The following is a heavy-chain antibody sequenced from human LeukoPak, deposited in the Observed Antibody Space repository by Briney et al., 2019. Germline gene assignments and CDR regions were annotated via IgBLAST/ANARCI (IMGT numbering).Heavy chain of an antibody. Sequence: SETLSLTCTVSGGSISSYYWSWIRQPPGKGLEWIGYIYYSGSTNYNPSLKSRVTISVDTSKNQFSLKLSSVTAADTAVYYCARAGCSGGSCYQHLVDWFDPWGQGTLVTVSS. D-gene: IGHD2-15*01. J-gene: IGHJ5*02. V-gene: IGHV4-59*01. CDR2: IYYSGST. CDR3: ARAGCSGGSCYQHLVDWFDP. CDR1: GGSISSYY.